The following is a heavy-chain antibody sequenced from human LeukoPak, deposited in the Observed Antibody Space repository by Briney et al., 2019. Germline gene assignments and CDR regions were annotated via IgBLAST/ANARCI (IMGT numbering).Heavy chain of an antibody. CDR3: ARRRGLRYYYYGMDV. V-gene: IGHV1-46*01. Sequence: ASVKVSCKASGYTFTGYYIHWVRQAPGQGLEWMGIINPSGGSTSYAQKFQGRVTMTRDTSTSTVYTELSSLRSEDTAVYYCARRRGLRYYYYGMDVWGQGTTVTVSS. J-gene: IGHJ6*02. D-gene: IGHD5-12*01. CDR1: GYTFTGYY. CDR2: INPSGGST.